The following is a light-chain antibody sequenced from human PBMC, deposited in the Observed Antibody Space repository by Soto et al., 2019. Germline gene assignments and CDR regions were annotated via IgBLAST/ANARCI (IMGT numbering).Light chain of an antibody. V-gene: IGKV3-15*01. CDR2: GAS. J-gene: IGKJ1*01. Sequence: EIVMTQSPATLSVSPGERATLSCRASQSVSSNLAWYQQKPGQAPRLLIYGASTRATGIPARFSGSGSGTELTLTISRLQSDDFAVYYCQQNKNWPRTFGQGTKVEIK. CDR1: QSVSSN. CDR3: QQNKNWPRT.